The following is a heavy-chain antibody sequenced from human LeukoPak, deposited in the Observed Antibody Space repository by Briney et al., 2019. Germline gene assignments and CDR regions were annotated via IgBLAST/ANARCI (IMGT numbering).Heavy chain of an antibody. D-gene: IGHD3-3*01. CDR2: MYHSGSP. CDR1: GGSISSYY. Sequence: SETLSLTCTVSGGSISSYYWSWIRQPPGKGLEWIAYMYHSGSPNYNPSLKSRVTISIDTPKKQFSLKLTSVTAADTAVYYCACMYYDFWSGYWPFDYWGQGTLVTVSS. V-gene: IGHV4-59*08. CDR3: ACMYYDFWSGYWPFDY. J-gene: IGHJ4*02.